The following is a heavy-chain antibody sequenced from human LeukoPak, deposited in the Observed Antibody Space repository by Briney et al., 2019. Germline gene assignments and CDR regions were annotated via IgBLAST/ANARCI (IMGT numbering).Heavy chain of an antibody. CDR1: GFTFSSDA. D-gene: IGHD3-3*01. V-gene: IGHV3-23*01. J-gene: IGHJ1*01. CDR2: ISASGGGT. CDR3: ASRVLLQH. Sequence: PGGSLRLSCGASGFTFSSDAMSWVRQAPGKGLEWVSTISASGGGTNYAASVKGRFTISRDNSKNTLFLQMNSLRVEDTAVYYCASRVLLQHWGQVPWSPSPQ.